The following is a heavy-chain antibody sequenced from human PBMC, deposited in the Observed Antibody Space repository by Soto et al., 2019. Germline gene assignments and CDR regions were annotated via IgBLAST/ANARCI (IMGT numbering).Heavy chain of an antibody. J-gene: IGHJ6*02. D-gene: IGHD3-16*01. V-gene: IGHV5-10-1*01. CDR2: IDPSDSYT. Sequence: GESLQISCKGSGCSFTSYWISCVRQMHGKGLEWMGRIDPSDSYTNYSPSFQGHVTISADKSISTAYLQWSSLKASDTAVYYCARGGYYDNTWGKLSHYGLDVWGQGTSVTVSS. CDR1: GCSFTSYW. CDR3: ARGGYYDNTWGKLSHYGLDV.